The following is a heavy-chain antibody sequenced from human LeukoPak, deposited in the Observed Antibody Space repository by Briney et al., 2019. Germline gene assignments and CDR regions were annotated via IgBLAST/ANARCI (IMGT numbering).Heavy chain of an antibody. CDR1: GYTFTSYY. Sequence: ASVKVSCKASGYTFTSYYMHWVRQAPGQGLEWMGIINPSGGSTSYAQKFQGRVTMTRDMSTSTVYMELSSLRSEDTAVYYCARGPTTVTRRHYRYFDLWGRGTLVTVSS. D-gene: IGHD4-17*01. CDR2: INPSGGST. J-gene: IGHJ2*01. CDR3: ARGPTTVTRRHYRYFDL. V-gene: IGHV1-46*01.